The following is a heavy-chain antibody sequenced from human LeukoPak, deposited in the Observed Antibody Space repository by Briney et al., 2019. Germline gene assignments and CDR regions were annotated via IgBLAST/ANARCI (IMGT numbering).Heavy chain of an antibody. CDR3: ARDSITMIDY. J-gene: IGHJ4*02. V-gene: IGHV4-34*01. CDR2: INHSGST. CDR1: GGSFSGYY. Sequence: SETLSLTCAVYGGSFSGYYWSWIRQPPGKGLERIGEINHSGSTNYNPSLKSRVTISVDTSKNQFSLKLSSVTAADTAVYYCARDSITMIDYWGQGTLVTVSS. D-gene: IGHD3-22*01.